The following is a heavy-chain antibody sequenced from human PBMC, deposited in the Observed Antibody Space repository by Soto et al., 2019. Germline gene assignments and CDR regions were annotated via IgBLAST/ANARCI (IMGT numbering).Heavy chain of an antibody. CDR3: ARGSTTLFDY. Sequence: PSETLSLTCTVSGGSIISYYCICIRHPPLKGLEWIGYIYYSGSTNYNPSLKSRVTISVDTSKNQFSLKLSSVTAADTAVYYCARGSTTLFDYWGQGTLVTVSS. CDR1: GGSIISYY. D-gene: IGHD3-10*01. CDR2: IYYSGST. J-gene: IGHJ4*02. V-gene: IGHV4-59*01.